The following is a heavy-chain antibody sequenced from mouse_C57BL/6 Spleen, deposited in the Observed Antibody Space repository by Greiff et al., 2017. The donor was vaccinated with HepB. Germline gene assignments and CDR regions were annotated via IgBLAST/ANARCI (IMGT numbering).Heavy chain of an antibody. Sequence: EVMLVESGGGLVKPGGSLKLSCAASGFTFSSYAMSWVRQTPEKRLEWVATISDGGSYTYYPDNVKGRFTISRDNAKNNLYLQMSHLKSEDTAMYYCARDIGWGYFDYWGQGTTLTVSS. J-gene: IGHJ2*01. CDR3: ARDIGWGYFDY. CDR2: ISDGGSYT. V-gene: IGHV5-4*01. CDR1: GFTFSSYA. D-gene: IGHD2-2*01.